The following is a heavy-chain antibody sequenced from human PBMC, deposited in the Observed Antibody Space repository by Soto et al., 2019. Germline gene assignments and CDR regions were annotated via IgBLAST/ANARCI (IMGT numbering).Heavy chain of an antibody. Sequence: PSETLSLTCAVYGGSFSGYYWSWVRQPPGKGLEWIGEINHSGSTNYNPSLKSRVTISVDTSKNQFSLKLSSVTAADTAVYYCARAGVVVPAAVLDFDYWCQGTLVTVST. CDR2: INHSGST. CDR3: ARAGVVVPAAVLDFDY. CDR1: GGSFSGYY. D-gene: IGHD2-2*01. J-gene: IGHJ4*02. V-gene: IGHV4-34*01.